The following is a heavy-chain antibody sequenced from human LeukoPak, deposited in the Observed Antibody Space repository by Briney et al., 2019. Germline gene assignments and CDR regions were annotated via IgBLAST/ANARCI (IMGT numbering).Heavy chain of an antibody. Sequence: SGGSLRLSCAASGFTFSMYALHWVRQAPGKGLEWVALISYDGSNADYVDSVKGRFTISRDNSKNTLYLQMNSLRAEDTAVYYCARHGSITMVRGKRRYYYMDVWGKGTTVTISS. CDR3: ARHGSITMVRGKRRYYYMDV. CDR1: GFTFSMYA. D-gene: IGHD3-10*01. CDR2: ISYDGSNA. V-gene: IGHV3-30*07. J-gene: IGHJ6*03.